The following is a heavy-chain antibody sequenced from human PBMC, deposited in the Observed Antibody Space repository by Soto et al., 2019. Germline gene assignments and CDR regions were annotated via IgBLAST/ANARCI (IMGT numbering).Heavy chain of an antibody. CDR1: GGYIRSGGYS. J-gene: IGHJ5*02. D-gene: IGHD2-21*01. CDR3: AGVRRPYCGGECYPPTPNWFDP. V-gene: IGHV4-30-2*01. Sequence: PSETLSLTCAVSGGYIRSGGYSWSWIRQPPGKGLEWIGYIYHSGSTYYNPSLKSRVTISVDRSKNQFSLKLSSVTAADSAVYYCAGVRRPYCGGECYPPTPNWFDPWGQGTLVTVSS. CDR2: IYHSGST.